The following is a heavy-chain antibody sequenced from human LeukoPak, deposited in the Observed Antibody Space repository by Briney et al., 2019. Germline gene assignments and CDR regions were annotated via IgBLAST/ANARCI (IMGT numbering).Heavy chain of an antibody. Sequence: PGGSLRLSCAASGFTFNNYAMNWVRQAPGKGLEWVSVISGSGGTTYYADSVKGRFTISRDNAKNSLYLQMSNLRAEDTAVYFCARGGGLDVWGQGATVTVSS. V-gene: IGHV3-23*01. J-gene: IGHJ6*02. CDR2: ISGSGGTT. CDR1: GFTFNNYA. D-gene: IGHD3-16*01. CDR3: ARGGGLDV.